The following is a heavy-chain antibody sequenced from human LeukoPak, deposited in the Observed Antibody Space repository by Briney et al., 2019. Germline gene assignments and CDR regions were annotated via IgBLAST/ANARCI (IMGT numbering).Heavy chain of an antibody. Sequence: SETLSLTCTVSDGSITSGGYYWTWIRQHPGKGLEWIGYIYFSGTTHYNPSLKSRITISVDTSKNQFSLKMTSVSAADTAVYFCARVSSSNYDYAWGSYRPTVVDYWGHGRLVTVSS. CDR1: DGSITSGGYY. CDR3: ARVSSSNYDYAWGSYRPTVVDY. J-gene: IGHJ4*03. D-gene: IGHD3-16*02. V-gene: IGHV4-31*03. CDR2: IYFSGTT.